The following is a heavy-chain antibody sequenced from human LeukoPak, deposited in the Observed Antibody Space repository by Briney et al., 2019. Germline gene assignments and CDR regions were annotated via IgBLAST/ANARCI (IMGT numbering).Heavy chain of an antibody. J-gene: IGHJ5*02. D-gene: IGHD3-3*01. CDR3: ARVHYDFWSGYSKLNWFDP. CDR1: GYTFTSYG. CDR2: IIPIFGTA. V-gene: IGHV1-69*13. Sequence: SVKVSCKASGYTFTSYGISWVRQAPGQGLEWMGGIIPIFGTANYAQKFQGRVTITADESTSTAYMELSSLRSEDTAVYYCARVHYDFWSGYSKLNWFDPWGQGTLVTVSS.